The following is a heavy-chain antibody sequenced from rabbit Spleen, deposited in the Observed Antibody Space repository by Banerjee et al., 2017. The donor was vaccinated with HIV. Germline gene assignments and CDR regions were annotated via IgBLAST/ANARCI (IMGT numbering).Heavy chain of an antibody. V-gene: IGHV1S40*01. Sequence: QSLEESGGDLVKPGASLTLTCIASGVSFSGDSFIGDSYICWVRQAPGKGLEWIVCIDTGSSGFTYFATWAKGRFTCSKTSSTTVTLQMTRLTAADTATYFCARDTSSSFSRYGMDLWGPGTLVTVS. J-gene: IGHJ6*01. CDR3: ARDTSSSFSRYGMDL. CDR1: GVSFSGDSFIGDSY. D-gene: IGHD1-1*01. CDR2: IDTGSSGFT.